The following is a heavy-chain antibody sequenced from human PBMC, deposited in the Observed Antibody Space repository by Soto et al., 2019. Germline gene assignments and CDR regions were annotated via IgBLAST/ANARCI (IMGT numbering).Heavy chain of an antibody. CDR1: RFTFGNYA. J-gene: IGHJ3*01. CDR3: AKDCRPPKGRNDGFDV. V-gene: IGHV3-23*01. CDR2: IGGGGVDT. D-gene: IGHD2-15*01. Sequence: EVELLESGGGLVQPGGSLRLSCAASRFTFGNYAMRWVRQAPGKGLEWISSIGGGGVDTYYADSVKGRFNISRDNSKRALFLKLSSLRVEVRAGCYCAKDCRPPKGRNDGFDVWGQGTMVSVAS.